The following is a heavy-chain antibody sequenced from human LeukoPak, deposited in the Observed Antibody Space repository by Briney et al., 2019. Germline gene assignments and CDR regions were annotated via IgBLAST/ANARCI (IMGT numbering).Heavy chain of an antibody. Sequence: SETLSLTCTVSGGSISSYWSWIRQSPGKGLEWIGYIYFTGTTNYNPSLKSRLTISIDTSRNQFSLKLSPATAADTAIYYCVNGGSYLTKWGQGTLVTVSS. CDR1: GGSISSY. CDR2: IYFTGTT. J-gene: IGHJ4*02. D-gene: IGHD3-10*01. V-gene: IGHV4-59*01. CDR3: VNGGSYLTK.